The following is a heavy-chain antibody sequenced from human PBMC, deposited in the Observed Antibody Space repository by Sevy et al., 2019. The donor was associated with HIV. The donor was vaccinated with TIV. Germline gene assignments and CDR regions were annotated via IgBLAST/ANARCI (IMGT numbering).Heavy chain of an antibody. V-gene: IGHV3-53*01. Sequence: GGSLRLSCAVSGFTISNNYMSWVRQAPGKGLEWVSLIYSGGATRYADSVKGRFNISSDNSANTLYLQMNNLRAEDTAVYYCAGGPLRGYWGQGTLVTVSS. CDR2: IYSGGAT. CDR1: GFTISNNY. D-gene: IGHD3-16*01. CDR3: AGGPLRGY. J-gene: IGHJ4*02.